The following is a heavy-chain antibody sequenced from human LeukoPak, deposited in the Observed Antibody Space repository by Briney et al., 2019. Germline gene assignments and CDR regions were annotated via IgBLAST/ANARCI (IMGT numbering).Heavy chain of an antibody. D-gene: IGHD6-13*01. V-gene: IGHV3-30*18. Sequence: GGSLRLSCAASGFTFSSYGMHWVRQAPVKGLEWVAVISYDGSNKYYADSVKGRFTISRDNSKNTLYLQMNSLRAEDTAVYYCAKNSFPYSNLDYFDYWGQGTLVTVSS. CDR2: ISYDGSNK. CDR1: GFTFSSYG. J-gene: IGHJ4*02. CDR3: AKNSFPYSNLDYFDY.